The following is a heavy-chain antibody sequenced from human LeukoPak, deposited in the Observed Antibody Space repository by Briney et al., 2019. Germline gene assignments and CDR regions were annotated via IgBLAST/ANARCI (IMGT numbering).Heavy chain of an antibody. J-gene: IGHJ4*02. CDR2: LNWNGGNT. CDR3: ARDQGCSDGACHSSH. CDR1: GFTFDDDA. V-gene: IGHV3-20*04. D-gene: IGHD2-15*01. Sequence: GGSLRLSCAASGFTFDDDAMSWVRQAPGKGLEWVSGLNWNGGNTRYGDSVKGRFTISRDNAKNSLYLQMNSLRVEDTAFYYCARDQGCSDGACHSSHWGEGTLVTVSS.